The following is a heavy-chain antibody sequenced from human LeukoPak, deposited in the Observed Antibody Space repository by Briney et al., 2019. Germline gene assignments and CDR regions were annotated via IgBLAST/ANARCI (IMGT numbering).Heavy chain of an antibody. Sequence: SETLSLTCAVYGGSFSGYYWSWIRQPPGKGLEWIGEINHSGSTNYNPSLKSRVTISVDTSKNQFSLKLSSVTATDTAVYYCARLVCGGGSCPAEFDYWGQGTLVTVSS. J-gene: IGHJ4*02. CDR2: INHSGST. V-gene: IGHV4-34*01. CDR1: GGSFSGYY. CDR3: ARLVCGGGSCPAEFDY. D-gene: IGHD2-15*01.